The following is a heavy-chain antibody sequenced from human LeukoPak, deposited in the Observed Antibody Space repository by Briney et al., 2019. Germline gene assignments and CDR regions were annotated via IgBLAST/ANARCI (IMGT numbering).Heavy chain of an antibody. CDR3: AKEMGRTNVVAATKPCDY. V-gene: IGHV3-23*01. CDR1: GFTFSSYA. Sequence: PGGSLRLSCAASGFTFSSYAMSWVRQAPGKGLEWVSAISGSGGSTYYADSVKGRFTISRDKSKNTLYLQMNSLRAEDTAVYYCAKEMGRTNVVAATKPCDYWGQGTLVTVSS. J-gene: IGHJ4*02. D-gene: IGHD2-15*01. CDR2: ISGSGGST.